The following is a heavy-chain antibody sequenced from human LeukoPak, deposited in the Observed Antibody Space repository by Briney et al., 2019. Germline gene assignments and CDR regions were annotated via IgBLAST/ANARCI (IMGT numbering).Heavy chain of an antibody. Sequence: GGSLRLSCAASGFTFSRYAMSWVRQAPGKGLEWVSGISGSAANTFYAGSVKGRFTISRDNSKNTLYLHMNSLRAEDTAVHYCAKDVTVAGPYFDYWGQGTLVTVSS. J-gene: IGHJ4*02. V-gene: IGHV3-23*01. D-gene: IGHD6-19*01. CDR1: GFTFSRYA. CDR2: ISGSAANT. CDR3: AKDVTVAGPYFDY.